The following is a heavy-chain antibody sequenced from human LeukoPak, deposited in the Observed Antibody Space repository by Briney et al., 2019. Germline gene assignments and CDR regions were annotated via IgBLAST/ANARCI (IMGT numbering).Heavy chain of an antibody. CDR1: GFTFRNYV. V-gene: IGHV3-30-3*01. Sequence: GGSLGLSCAASGFTFRNYVIHWVRQAPGKGLEWVAVTSSDLNVELYADSVKGRFTISRDNSRSTLYLQMNSLRPEDTAIYYCAREGYYGSGSPPSLYFDHWGQGTLVTVSS. D-gene: IGHD3-10*01. CDR2: TSSDLNVE. J-gene: IGHJ4*02. CDR3: AREGYYGSGSPPSLYFDH.